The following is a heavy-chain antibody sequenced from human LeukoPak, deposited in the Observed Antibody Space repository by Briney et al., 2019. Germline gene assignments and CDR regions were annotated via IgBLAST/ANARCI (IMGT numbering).Heavy chain of an antibody. J-gene: IGHJ4*02. CDR3: ARDFGAYGSGWYWGLAGGFDY. CDR2: INPSGGST. CDR1: GYTFTSYY. V-gene: IGHV1-46*01. D-gene: IGHD6-19*01. Sequence: ASVKVSCKASGYTFTSYYMHWVRQAPGQGLEWMGIINPSGGSTSYAQKFQGRVTMTRDTSTSTVYMELSSLRSEDTAVYYCARDFGAYGSGWYWGLAGGFDYWGQGTLVTVSS.